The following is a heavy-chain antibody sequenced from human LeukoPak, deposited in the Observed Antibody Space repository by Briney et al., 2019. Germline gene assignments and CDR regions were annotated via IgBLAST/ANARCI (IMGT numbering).Heavy chain of an antibody. CDR1: GYRFTNYW. V-gene: IGHV5-51*01. CDR3: ARHPYGEYSSWYRHGMDV. J-gene: IGHJ6*02. Sequence: GESLQISCKGSGYRFTNYWIGWVRQMPGKGLEWMGIIYPGDSDTRYSPSFQGQVTFSADKSSSTAYLQWSSLKASDTAMYYCARHPYGEYSSWYRHGMDVWGQGTTVTISS. CDR2: IYPGDSDT. D-gene: IGHD6-6*01.